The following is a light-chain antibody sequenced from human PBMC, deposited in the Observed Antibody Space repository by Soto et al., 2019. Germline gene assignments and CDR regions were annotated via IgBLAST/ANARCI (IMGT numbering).Light chain of an antibody. J-gene: IGLJ1*01. Sequence: QSALTQPRSVSGSPGQSVTISCTGTSSDVGGYNYVSRYQQHPGKAPKLIIYDVSKRPSGVPDRFSGSKSANTASLTISGLQAEDEAHYYCCSYAGSYTFVFGSGTKVTVL. V-gene: IGLV2-11*01. CDR1: SSDVGGYNY. CDR2: DVS. CDR3: CSYAGSYTFV.